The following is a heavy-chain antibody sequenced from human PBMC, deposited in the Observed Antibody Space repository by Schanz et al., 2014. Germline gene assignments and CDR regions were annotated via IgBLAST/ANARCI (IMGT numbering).Heavy chain of an antibody. V-gene: IGHV4-59*12. Sequence: QVQLQESGPGLVKPSETLSLTCTVSGGSISTYYWSWIRQPAGKGLEWIGYIYYTASTNYNPSLRSRVTISADTSKNQFSLRLSSVTAADTAVYYCARYTGAYFDYWGQGTLVTVSS. CDR3: ARYTGAYFDY. CDR2: IYYTAST. CDR1: GGSISTYY. D-gene: IGHD1-26*01. J-gene: IGHJ4*02.